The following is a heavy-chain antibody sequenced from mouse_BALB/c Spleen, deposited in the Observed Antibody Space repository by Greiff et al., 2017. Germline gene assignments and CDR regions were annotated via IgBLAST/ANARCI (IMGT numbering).Heavy chain of an antibody. Sequence: VKLVESGAELATPGASVKMSCTASGYTFTSYWMHWVKQRPGQGLEWIGYINHSTGYTEYNQKFKDKATLTADKSSSTAYMQLSSLTSEDSAVYYCARNRYYGDDGGQGTTLTVST. CDR3: ARNRYYGDD. V-gene: IGHV1-4*01. D-gene: IGHD2-14*01. J-gene: IGHJ2*01. CDR2: INHSTGYT. CDR1: GYTFTSYW.